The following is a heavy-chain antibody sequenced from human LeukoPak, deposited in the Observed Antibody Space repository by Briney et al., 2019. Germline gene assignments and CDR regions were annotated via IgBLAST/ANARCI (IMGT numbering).Heavy chain of an antibody. D-gene: IGHD3-10*01. CDR2: INHSGSA. V-gene: IGHV4-34*01. CDR3: ARGDLRGDY. J-gene: IGHJ4*02. CDR1: GGSFSDYY. Sequence: PSETLSLTCAVYGGSFSDYYWSWIRQPPGKGLEWIGEINHSGSANYNPSLKSRVTISVDTSKNQLSLKLTSVTAADTAVYYCARGDLRGDYWGQGILVTVSP.